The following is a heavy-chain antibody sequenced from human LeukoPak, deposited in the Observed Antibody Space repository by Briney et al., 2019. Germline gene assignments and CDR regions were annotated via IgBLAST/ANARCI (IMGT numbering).Heavy chain of an antibody. Sequence: GGSLRLSCAASVFTFSIYAMHWVRQAPGKGLEWVAFIQDDGSNKYYADSVKGRFTISRDNSKNTLHLQMNSLRAEDTAVYYCAKDEGATVDLDPYFDYWGQGTLVTVSS. CDR1: VFTFSIYA. CDR2: IQDDGSNK. D-gene: IGHD1-26*01. V-gene: IGHV3-30*02. J-gene: IGHJ4*02. CDR3: AKDEGATVDLDPYFDY.